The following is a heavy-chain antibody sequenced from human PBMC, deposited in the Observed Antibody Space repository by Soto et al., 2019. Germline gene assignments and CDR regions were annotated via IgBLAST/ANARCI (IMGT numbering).Heavy chain of an antibody. V-gene: IGHV4-59*08. CDR3: AWYPIYGDYDPAFDY. CDR1: GGSISSYY. CDR2: IYYSGST. Sequence: PSETLSLTCTVSGGSISSYYWSWIRQPPGKGLEWIGYIYYSGSTNYNPSLKSRVTISVDTSKNQFSLKLSSVTAADTAVFYCAWYPIYGDYDPAFDYWGQGTLVTVSS. D-gene: IGHD4-17*01. J-gene: IGHJ4*02.